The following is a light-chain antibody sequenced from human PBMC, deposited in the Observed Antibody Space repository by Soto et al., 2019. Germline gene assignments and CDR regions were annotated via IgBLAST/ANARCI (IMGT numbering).Light chain of an antibody. CDR3: NSFRVSHLYV. Sequence: QSALTQPASLSVSPGQTITISFTGTSSDIGGYNAVSWYQHHPGKAPKLIIYEVTHRPSGVSDRFSASKSGNTASLTISGLQAEDEADYYCNSFRVSHLYVFGTGTKVTVL. V-gene: IGLV2-14*01. CDR1: SSDIGGYNA. CDR2: EVT. J-gene: IGLJ1*01.